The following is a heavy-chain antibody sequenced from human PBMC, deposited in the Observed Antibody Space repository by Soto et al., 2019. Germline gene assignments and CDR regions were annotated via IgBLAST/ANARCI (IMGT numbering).Heavy chain of an antibody. CDR3: AGDPGGAYNYGWGIDT. V-gene: IGHV3-48*02. CDR1: GFTFSSYS. CDR2: ISSSGSTM. Sequence: EVQLVESGGGLVQPGGSLRLSCAASGFTFSSYSMNWVRQAPGKGLEWVSDISSSGSTMYYADSVKGRFTISRDKARNSLYLQMNSLGDEDTAVYYCAGDPGGAYNYGWGIDTWGQGTLVTFSS. J-gene: IGHJ5*02. D-gene: IGHD5-18*01.